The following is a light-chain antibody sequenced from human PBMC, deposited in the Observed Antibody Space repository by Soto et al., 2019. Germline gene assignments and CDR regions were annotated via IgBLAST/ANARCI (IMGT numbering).Light chain of an antibody. J-gene: IGKJ4*01. Sequence: EIVVTQSPATLSLSPGERVTLSCRASQSVSSYLAWYQQKPGQAPRLLIYDASNRATGIPARFSGSGSGTDFTLTISSLEPEDFAVYYCQQRSNWQGATFGGGTKVEI. V-gene: IGKV3-11*01. CDR2: DAS. CDR1: QSVSSY. CDR3: QQRSNWQGAT.